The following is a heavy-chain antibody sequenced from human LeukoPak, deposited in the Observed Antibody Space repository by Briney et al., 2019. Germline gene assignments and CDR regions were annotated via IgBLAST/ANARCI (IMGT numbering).Heavy chain of an antibody. D-gene: IGHD4-17*01. J-gene: IGHJ4*02. Sequence: PGGSLRLSCAASGFTFSSYAMSWVRQAPGKGLEWVSSISGGSTYYADSVKGWFTISRDNSKNTLFLQMNSLRAEDTAIYYCAKDYGDYAPYSYFDFWGQGTLVTVSS. CDR1: GFTFSSYA. CDR2: ISGGST. CDR3: AKDYGDYAPYSYFDF. V-gene: IGHV3-23*01.